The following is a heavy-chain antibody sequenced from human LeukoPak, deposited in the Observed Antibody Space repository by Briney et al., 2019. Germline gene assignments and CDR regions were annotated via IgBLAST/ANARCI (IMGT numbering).Heavy chain of an antibody. V-gene: IGHV3-66*01. CDR2: IYSGDRA. CDR1: GITVRSNY. CDR3: ARGTLIVGYFDY. D-gene: IGHD3-22*01. Sequence: QPGGSLRLSCAASGITVRSNYMNWVRQAPGKGLEWVSVIYSGDRAYYADSVKDRFTISRDNSKNTLYLQMNSLRAEDTAVYFCARGTLIVGYFDYWGQGTLVTVSS. J-gene: IGHJ4*02.